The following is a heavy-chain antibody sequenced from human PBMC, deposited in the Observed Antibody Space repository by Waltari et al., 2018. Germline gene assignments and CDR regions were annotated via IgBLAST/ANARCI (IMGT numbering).Heavy chain of an antibody. Sequence: QLVESGGGLVQPGGSLRLSCAASGFTFRSYAMSWVRQAPGRGLEWVSSISGSDGRTNYADSAKGRFTISRDNVKNTLFLQMNSLRADDAAVYYCAKDLGGFSGSHWYFDLWGRGTLVTVSS. CDR2: ISGSDGRT. V-gene: IGHV3-23*04. J-gene: IGHJ2*01. D-gene: IGHD5-12*01. CDR3: AKDLGGFSGSHWYFDL. CDR1: GFTFRSYA.